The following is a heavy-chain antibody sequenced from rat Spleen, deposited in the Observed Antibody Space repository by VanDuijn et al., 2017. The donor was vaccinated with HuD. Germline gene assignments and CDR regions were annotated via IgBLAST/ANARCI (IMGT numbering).Heavy chain of an antibody. Sequence: QVQLKESGPGLVQPSQTLSLTCPVSGLSLRSYGVIWVRQPPGKGLEWMGVIWGNGNTNYKSALKSRLSISRDTSKSQVFLRMNNLQNEDTAMYFCATQHYYDGYYRDYWGQGVMVTVSS. J-gene: IGHJ2*01. CDR3: ATQHYYDGYYRDY. CDR1: GLSLRSYG. CDR2: IWGNGNT. D-gene: IGHD1-12*03. V-gene: IGHV2S61*01.